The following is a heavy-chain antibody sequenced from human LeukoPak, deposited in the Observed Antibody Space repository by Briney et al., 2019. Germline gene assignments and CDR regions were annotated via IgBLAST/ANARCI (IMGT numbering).Heavy chain of an antibody. CDR3: ARDVVGSSNNGMDV. J-gene: IGHJ6*02. CDR1: GFTFSSYA. Sequence: PGGSLRLSCAASGFTFSSYAMHWVRQAPGKGLEWVAVKSYDGSNKYYADSVKGRFTISRDNSKNTLCLQMNSLRAEDTAVYYCARDVVGSSNNGMDVWGQGATVTVSS. V-gene: IGHV3-30-3*01. D-gene: IGHD6-13*01. CDR2: KSYDGSNK.